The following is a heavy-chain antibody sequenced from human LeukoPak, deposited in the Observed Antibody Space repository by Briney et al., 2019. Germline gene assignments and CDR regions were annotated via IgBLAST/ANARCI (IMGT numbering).Heavy chain of an antibody. CDR2: IYVTENT. J-gene: IGHJ5*02. CDR1: GAYISDDYYY. CDR3: ARVILGYCASTCSALHFDP. D-gene: IGHD2-8*01. Sequence: SSETLSLTCTVSGAYISDDYYYWSWIRQPPGKGLEWIGSIYVTENTYYNPSLKSRLTISVDTSKNQFSLRMNSVTAADTAVYYCARVILGYCASTCSALHFDPWGQGTLVTVSS. V-gene: IGHV4-31*03.